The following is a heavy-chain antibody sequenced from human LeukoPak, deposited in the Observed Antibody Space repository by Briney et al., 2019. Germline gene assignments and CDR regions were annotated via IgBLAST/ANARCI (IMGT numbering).Heavy chain of an antibody. CDR3: AKDWGNKFASGSSYLDS. CDR1: GFTFDDYG. V-gene: IGHV3-20*04. D-gene: IGHD3-10*01. J-gene: IGHJ4*02. CDR2: INWNGGST. Sequence: PGGSLRLSCAASGFTFDDYGMSWVRQAPGKGLEWVSGINWNGGSTGYADSVKGRFTISRDNAKNSLYLQMNGLRPEDTAVYFCAKDWGNKFASGSSYLDSWGQGTLVTVSS.